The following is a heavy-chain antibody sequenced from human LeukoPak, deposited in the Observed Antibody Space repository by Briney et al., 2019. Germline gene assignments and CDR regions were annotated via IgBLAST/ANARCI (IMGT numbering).Heavy chain of an antibody. V-gene: IGHV3-23*01. J-gene: IGHJ5*02. CDR2: ISGSGGST. CDR3: AKLDFWSGQKDL. CDR1: GFNFNSHV. Sequence: GGSLRLSCAASGFNFNSHVMNWVRQAPGKGLEWVSAISGSGGSTYYADSVKGRFTISRDNSKNTLYLQMNSLRAEDTAVYYCAKLDFWSGQKDLWGQGTLVTVSS. D-gene: IGHD3-3*01.